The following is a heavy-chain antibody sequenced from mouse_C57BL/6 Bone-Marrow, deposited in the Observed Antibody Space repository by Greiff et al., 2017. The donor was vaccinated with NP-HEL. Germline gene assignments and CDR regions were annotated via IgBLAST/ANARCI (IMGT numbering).Heavy chain of an antibody. Sequence: QVQLQQPGAELVRPGSSVKLSCKASGYTFTSYWMHWVKQRPIQGLEWIGNIDPSDSETHYNQKFKDKATLTVDKSSSTAYMQLSSLTSEDSAVYYCARSTSTVVATYWYFDVWGTGTTVTVSS. CDR3: ARSTSTVVATYWYFDV. CDR1: GYTFTSYW. V-gene: IGHV1-52*01. CDR2: IDPSDSET. D-gene: IGHD1-1*01. J-gene: IGHJ1*03.